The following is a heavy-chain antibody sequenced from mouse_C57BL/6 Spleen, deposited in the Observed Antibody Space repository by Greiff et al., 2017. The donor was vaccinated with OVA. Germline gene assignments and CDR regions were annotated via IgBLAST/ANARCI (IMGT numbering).Heavy chain of an antibody. CDR3: ARHGLWYFDV. CDR2: IYPGDGDT. J-gene: IGHJ1*03. D-gene: IGHD1-1*02. V-gene: IGHV1-82*01. Sequence: LQESGPELVKPGASVKISCKASGYAFSSSWMNWVKQRPGKGLEWIGRIYPGDGDTNYNGKFKGKATLTAEKSSSTAYMQLSSLTSEDSAVYFCARHGLWYFDVWGTGTTVTVSS. CDR1: GYAFSSSW.